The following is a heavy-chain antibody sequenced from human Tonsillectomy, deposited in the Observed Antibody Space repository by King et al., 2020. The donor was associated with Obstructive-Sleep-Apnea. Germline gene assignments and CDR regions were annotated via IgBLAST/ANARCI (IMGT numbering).Heavy chain of an antibody. CDR1: GGSISSGDYY. J-gene: IGHJ3*01. V-gene: IGHV4-30-4*01. Sequence: VQLQESGPGLVKPSQTLSLTCTVSGGSISSGDYYWSWIRQPPGKGLEWIGYIFNSGSTYYNPSLKSRIRTSVATPKNHISRKLSSVTAADTAVYYCARGYCSSTRCYEGGGFDLWGQGTMVTVTS. CDR3: ARGYCSSTRCYEGGGFDL. D-gene: IGHD2-2*01. CDR2: IFNSGST.